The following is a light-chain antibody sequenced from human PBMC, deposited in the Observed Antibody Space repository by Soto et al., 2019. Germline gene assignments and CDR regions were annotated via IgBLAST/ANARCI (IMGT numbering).Light chain of an antibody. V-gene: IGKV3-20*01. CDR3: QQYGSSPYT. CDR1: QSVRNNY. Sequence: EILLTQSPSTLSLSPWERATLSCRASQSVRNNYLAWYRQQRPGQAPRLLIYGASGRATGIPDRFSGSGSGTDFTLTISRLEPEDFAVYYCQQYGSSPYTFGQGTKLEI. J-gene: IGKJ2*01. CDR2: GAS.